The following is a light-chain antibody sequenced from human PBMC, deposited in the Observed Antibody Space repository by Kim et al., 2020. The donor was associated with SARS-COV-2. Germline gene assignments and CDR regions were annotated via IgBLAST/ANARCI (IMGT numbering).Light chain of an antibody. Sequence: NFMLTQPHSVSESPGKTVTISCTRSSGSIASNYVQWYQQRPGSAPTTVIYEDNQRPSGVPDRFSGSIDSSSNSASLTISGLKTEDEADYYCQSYDNTCRWVFGGGTQLTVL. CDR2: EDN. CDR1: SGSIASNY. V-gene: IGLV6-57*04. CDR3: QSYDNTCRWV. J-gene: IGLJ3*02.